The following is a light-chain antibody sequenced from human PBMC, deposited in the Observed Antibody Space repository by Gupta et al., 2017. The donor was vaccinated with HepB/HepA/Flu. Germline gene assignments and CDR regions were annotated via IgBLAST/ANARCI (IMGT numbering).Light chain of an antibody. CDR1: SLRSYY. J-gene: IGLJ2*01. CDR2: VKN. CDR3: DAEDSSGNHL. Sequence: SSALTQAPAVSVAFGQTVRITCPGDSLRSYYASWYQPKPRQALLLVIYVKNNRPAGMPVRFSGSRSGNTASVTITGAEEEEEADYYCDAEDSSGNHLFGGGTKLTVL. V-gene: IGLV3-19*01.